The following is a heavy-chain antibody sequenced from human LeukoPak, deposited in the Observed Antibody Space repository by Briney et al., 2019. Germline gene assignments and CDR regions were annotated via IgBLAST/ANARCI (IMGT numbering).Heavy chain of an antibody. CDR3: ARHVESPWYYYYMDV. V-gene: IGHV1-18*01. J-gene: IGHJ6*03. Sequence: ASVKVSCKASGYTFTSYGISWVRQAPGQGLEWMGWISAYNGNTNYAQKLQGRVTMTTDTSTSTAYMELRSLRSEDTAVYYCARHVESPWYYYYMDVWGKGTTVTVSS. CDR1: GYTFTSYG. D-gene: IGHD5-24*01. CDR2: ISAYNGNT.